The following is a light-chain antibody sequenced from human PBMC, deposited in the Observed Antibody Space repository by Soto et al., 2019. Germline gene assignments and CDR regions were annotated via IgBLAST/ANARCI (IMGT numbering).Light chain of an antibody. Sequence: DIQMTQSPSTLSGSVGDRVTITCRASQTISSWLAWYQQKPGKAPKLPIYKASTLKSGVPLRFSGSGSGKKITLNISSLQTGGFATYYFQHYNSYSEAFGQGTKVELK. CDR3: QHYNSYSEA. J-gene: IGKJ1*01. CDR2: KAS. CDR1: QTISSW. V-gene: IGKV1-5*03.